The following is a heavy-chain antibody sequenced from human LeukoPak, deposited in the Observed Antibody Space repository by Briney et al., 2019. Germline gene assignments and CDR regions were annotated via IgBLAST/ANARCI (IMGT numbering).Heavy chain of an antibody. CDR3: ARAPSSSWYTGHFQH. D-gene: IGHD6-13*01. CDR1: GFTVSSNY. Sequence: PGGSLRLSCAASGFTVSSNYMSWVRQAPGKGLEWVSVIYSGDSTYYADSVKGRFTISRDNSKNTLYLQMNSLRAEDTAVYYRARAPSSSWYTGHFQHWGQGTLVTVSS. J-gene: IGHJ1*01. CDR2: IYSGDST. V-gene: IGHV3-53*01.